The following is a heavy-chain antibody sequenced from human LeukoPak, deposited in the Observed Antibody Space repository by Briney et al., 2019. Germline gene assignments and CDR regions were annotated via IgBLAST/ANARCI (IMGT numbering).Heavy chain of an antibody. D-gene: IGHD4-17*01. CDR1: GYTFTSYG. V-gene: IGHV1-18*01. CDR3: ARDLGDYGDLGWFDP. CDR2: ISAYNGNT. Sequence: ASVKVSCKASGYTFTSYGISWVRQAPGQGLEWMGWISAYNGNTNYAQKLQGRVTMTTDTSTSTAYMELRSLRSDDTAVYYCARDLGDYGDLGWFDPWGQGTLVTVSS. J-gene: IGHJ5*02.